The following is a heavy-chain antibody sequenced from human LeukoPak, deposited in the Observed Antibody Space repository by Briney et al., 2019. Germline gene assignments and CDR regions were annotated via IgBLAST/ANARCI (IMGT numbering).Heavy chain of an antibody. CDR3: ATAAVYYDSSGYLYY. J-gene: IGHJ4*02. D-gene: IGHD3-22*01. Sequence: PSVKVSCKASGYTFTSYDINGVRQATGQGLEWMGCMKPNSGNTDYAQTFQGRFTMTRNTSISTAYMELSSLRSEDTAVYYCATAAVYYDSSGYLYYWGQGTLVTVSS. CDR2: MKPNSGNT. V-gene: IGHV1-8*01. CDR1: GYTFTSYD.